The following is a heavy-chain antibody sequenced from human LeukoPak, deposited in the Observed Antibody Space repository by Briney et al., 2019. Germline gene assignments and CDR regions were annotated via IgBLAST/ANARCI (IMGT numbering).Heavy chain of an antibody. V-gene: IGHV1-2*02. J-gene: IGHJ5*02. Sequence: ASVKVSCKASGYTFTDYYMHWVRQAPGQGLECMGWINPNSGGTNYAQKFQGRVTMTRDTSISTAYMELSRLRSDDTALYYCARVVRGAAAGNNWFDPWGQGTLVTVSS. CDR3: ARVVRGAAAGNNWFDP. CDR2: INPNSGGT. CDR1: GYTFTDYY. D-gene: IGHD6-13*01.